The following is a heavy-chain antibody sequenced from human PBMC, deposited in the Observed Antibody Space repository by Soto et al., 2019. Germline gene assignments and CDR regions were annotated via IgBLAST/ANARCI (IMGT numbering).Heavy chain of an antibody. Sequence: ASVKVSCKASGYTFTGYYMHWLRQAPGQGLEWMGWINPNSGGTNYAQKFQGRVTMTRDTSISTAYMELSRLRSDDTAVYYCARVLSYDFWSGYYSWGQGTLVTVSS. CDR1: GYTFTGYY. CDR3: ARVLSYDFWSGYYS. D-gene: IGHD3-3*01. V-gene: IGHV1-2*02. CDR2: INPNSGGT. J-gene: IGHJ4*02.